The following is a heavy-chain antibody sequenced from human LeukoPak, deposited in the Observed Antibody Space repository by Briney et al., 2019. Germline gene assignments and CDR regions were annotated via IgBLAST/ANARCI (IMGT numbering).Heavy chain of an antibody. J-gene: IGHJ4*02. V-gene: IGHV1-2*06. CDR3: ARPRAGYAYYFDY. D-gene: IGHD1-1*01. CDR2: INPNSGGT. Sequence: ASVNVSCKASGYTFTGYYMHWVRQAPGQGLEWMGRINPNSGGTNYAQKFQGRVTMTRDTSISTAYMELSRLRSDDTAVYYCARPRAGYAYYFDYWGQGTLVTVSS. CDR1: GYTFTGYY.